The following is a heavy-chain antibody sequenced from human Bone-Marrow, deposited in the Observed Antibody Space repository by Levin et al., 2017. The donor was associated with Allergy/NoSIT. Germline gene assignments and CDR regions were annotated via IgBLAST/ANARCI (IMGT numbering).Heavy chain of an antibody. CDR2: IKSKADGGAA. Sequence: ETLSLTCAASGFTFTNAWMGWVRQLPGKGLEWVGRIKSKADGGAAEYAAPVKGRFTISRDDSKTTVYLQMNSLETEDTGVYYCITEIRSRDGHNWLDPWGQGTLVTVSS. CDR1: GFTFTNAW. D-gene: IGHD6-13*01. V-gene: IGHV3-15*01. J-gene: IGHJ5*02. CDR3: ITEIRSRDGHNWLDP.